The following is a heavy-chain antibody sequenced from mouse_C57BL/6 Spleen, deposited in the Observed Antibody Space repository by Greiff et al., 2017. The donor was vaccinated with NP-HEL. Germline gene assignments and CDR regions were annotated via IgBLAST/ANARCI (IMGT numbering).Heavy chain of an antibody. CDR1: GYTFTGYW. CDR3: ARGEVTTAMDY. J-gene: IGHJ4*01. D-gene: IGHD2-2*01. Sequence: QVQLKQSGAELMKPGASVKLSCKATGYTFTGYWIEWVKQRPGHGLEWIGEILPGSGRTNYNEKFKGKATFTADTSSNTAYMQRSSLTTEDSAIYYCARGEVTTAMDYWGQGTSVTVSS. V-gene: IGHV1-9*01. CDR2: ILPGSGRT.